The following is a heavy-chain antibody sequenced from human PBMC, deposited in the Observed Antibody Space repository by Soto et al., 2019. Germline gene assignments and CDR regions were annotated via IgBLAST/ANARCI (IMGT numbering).Heavy chain of an antibody. V-gene: IGHV4-30-4*01. CDR3: ARVRVTTNYYYGMDV. D-gene: IGHD4-4*01. Sequence: SETLSLTCTVSGGSISSGDYYWSWIRQPPGKGLEWIGYIYYSGSTYYNPSLKSRVTISVDTSKNQFSLKLSSVTAADTAVYYCARVRVTTNYYYGMDVWGQGTTVTVSS. CDR2: IYYSGST. J-gene: IGHJ6*02. CDR1: GGSISSGDYY.